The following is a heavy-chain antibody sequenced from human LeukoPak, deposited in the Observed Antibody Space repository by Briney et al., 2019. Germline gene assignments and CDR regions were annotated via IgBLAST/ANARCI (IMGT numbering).Heavy chain of an antibody. V-gene: IGHV4-4*02. D-gene: IGHD3-10*01. CDR3: ARDPPGSGVYLDY. CDR1: GGSIGDSYW. CDR2: IYHSGST. J-gene: IGHJ4*02. Sequence: PSETVSLTCAVSGGSIGDSYWWTWVRQPPGKGLEWIGEIYHSGSTNYHPSLKGRVTISLDKSRNQFSLKLNSMTAADTAVYYCARDPPGSGVYLDYWGQGTLVTVSS.